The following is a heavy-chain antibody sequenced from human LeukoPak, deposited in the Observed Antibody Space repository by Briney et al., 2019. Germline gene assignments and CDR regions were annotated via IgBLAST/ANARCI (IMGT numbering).Heavy chain of an antibody. D-gene: IGHD6-19*01. V-gene: IGHV3-15*01. CDR1: GFTFSNVW. CDR3: TPSIAVAGSLDY. CDR2: IKSKTDGETT. Sequence: GGSLRLSCAASGFTFSNVWMSWVRQAPGKGLEWVGRIKSKTDGETTDYAAPVKGRFTISRDDSKNTLNLQMNSLKTEDTAVYYCTPSIAVAGSLDYWGQGTLVTVSS. J-gene: IGHJ4*02.